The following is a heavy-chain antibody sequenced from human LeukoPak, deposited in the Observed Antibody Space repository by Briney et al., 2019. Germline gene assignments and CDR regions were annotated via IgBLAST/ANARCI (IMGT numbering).Heavy chain of an antibody. J-gene: IGHJ4*02. D-gene: IGHD4-17*01. CDR2: IYTSGST. CDR1: GGSISSYY. CDR3: AREPFTPYGDYDPSYFDY. Sequence: SETLSLTCTVSGGSISSYYWSWIRQPAGKGLESIGRIYTSGSTNYNPSLKSRVTISVDTSKNQFSLKLSSVTAADTAVYYCAREPFTPYGDYDPSYFDYWGQGTLVTVSS. V-gene: IGHV4-4*07.